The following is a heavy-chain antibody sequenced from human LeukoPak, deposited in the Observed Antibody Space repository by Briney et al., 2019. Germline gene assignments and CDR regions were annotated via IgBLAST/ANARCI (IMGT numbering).Heavy chain of an antibody. CDR3: AREGGPYYYGSGSYYRYYYMDV. CDR2: INPSGGST. V-gene: IGHV1-46*01. D-gene: IGHD3-10*01. Sequence: ASVKVSCKASGYTFTSYDINWVRQAPGQGLEWMGIINPSGGSTSYAQKFQGRVTMTRDTSTSTVYMELSSLRSEDTAVYYCAREGGPYYYGSGSYYRYYYMDVWGKGTTVTISS. J-gene: IGHJ6*03. CDR1: GYTFTSYD.